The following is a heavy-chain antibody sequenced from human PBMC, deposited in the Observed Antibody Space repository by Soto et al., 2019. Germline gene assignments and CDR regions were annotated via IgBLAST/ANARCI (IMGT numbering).Heavy chain of an antibody. CDR3: AKHLADYDSGSFSWLDP. CDR2: ISGSGANT. V-gene: IGHV3-23*01. D-gene: IGHD3-10*01. CDR1: VFLFSRYA. Sequence: GGSLRLACSASVFLFSRYAMSSVRQAPVKGLEWVSSISGSGANTYYPDSVKGRFSISRDNSKNTLFLQVNSLSAEDSAVYYCAKHLADYDSGSFSWLDPWGQGTLVTVSA. J-gene: IGHJ5*02.